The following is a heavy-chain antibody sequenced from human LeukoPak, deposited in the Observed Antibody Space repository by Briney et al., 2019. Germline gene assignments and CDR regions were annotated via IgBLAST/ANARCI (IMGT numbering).Heavy chain of an antibody. CDR2: IGSSSSSK. CDR1: GFTFSSYS. D-gene: IGHD2-21*02. CDR3: ARVLDCGGDCLYAFDI. Sequence: GGSLRLSCAASGFTFSSYSMNWVRQAPGKGLEWVSCIGSSSSSKYYAESVKGRFTISRDNAKNSLYLQMNSLRAEDTAVYYCARVLDCGGDCLYAFDIWGQGTMVTVSS. V-gene: IGHV3-21*01. J-gene: IGHJ3*02.